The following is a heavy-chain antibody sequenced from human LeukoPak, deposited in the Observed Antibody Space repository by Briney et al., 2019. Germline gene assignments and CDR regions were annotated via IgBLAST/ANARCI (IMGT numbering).Heavy chain of an antibody. V-gene: IGHV2-5*02. Sequence: SGPTLVKPTQTLTLTCTFSGFSLSTSGVGVGWIRQPPGKALEWLALIYWDDDKRYSPSLKSRLTITKDTSKNQVVLTMTNTDPVDTATYYCAHRTIFGVFDPWGQGTLVTVSS. CDR3: AHRTIFGVFDP. J-gene: IGHJ5*02. CDR2: IYWDDDK. D-gene: IGHD3-3*01. CDR1: GFSLSTSGVG.